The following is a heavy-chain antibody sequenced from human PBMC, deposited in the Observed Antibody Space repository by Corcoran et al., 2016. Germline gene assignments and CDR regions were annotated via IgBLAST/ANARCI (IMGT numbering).Heavy chain of an antibody. CDR3: ARRRRIIMIVVVNSYGGWFDP. CDR2: INHSGST. CDR1: GGSFSGYY. V-gene: IGHV4-34*01. D-gene: IGHD3-22*01. Sequence: QVQLQQWGAGLLKPSETLSLTCAVYGGSFSGYYWSWIRQPPGKGLEWSGEINHSGSTNYNPSLKRRVTISVDTSKNQFSLKLSSATAADTALYYGARRRRIIMIVVVNSYGGWFDPWGQGTLVTVSS. J-gene: IGHJ5*02.